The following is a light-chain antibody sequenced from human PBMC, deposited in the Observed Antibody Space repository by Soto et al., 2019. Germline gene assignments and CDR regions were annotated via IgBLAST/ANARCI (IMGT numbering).Light chain of an antibody. CDR2: GIS. J-gene: IGKJ5*01. CDR1: QSISSGH. V-gene: IGKV3-20*01. Sequence: EIVLTQSPGTLSLSPGERATLSCRASQSISSGHLAWYQQRPGQAPRLLMYGISSRATGTPDRFSGSGSGTAFTLTISRLEPEDFAVYSCQHYDYVPTFGQGTRLEI. CDR3: QHYDYVPT.